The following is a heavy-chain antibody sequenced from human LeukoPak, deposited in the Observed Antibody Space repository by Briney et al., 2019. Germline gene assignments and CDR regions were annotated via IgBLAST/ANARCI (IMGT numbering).Heavy chain of an antibody. CDR1: GGSISSSSYY. CDR2: IYYSGST. J-gene: IGHJ6*03. Sequence: TPSETLSLTCTVSGGSISSSSYYWGWIRQPPGKGLEWIGSIYYSGSTYYNPSLKSRVTISVDTSKNQFSLKLSSVTAADTAVYYCARDGLRTGDRAYYYYYYMDVWGKGTTVTVSS. V-gene: IGHV4-39*07. D-gene: IGHD7-27*01. CDR3: ARDGLRTGDRAYYYYYYMDV.